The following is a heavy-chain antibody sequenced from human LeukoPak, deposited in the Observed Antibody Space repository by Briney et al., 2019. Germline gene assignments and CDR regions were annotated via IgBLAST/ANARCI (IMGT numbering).Heavy chain of an antibody. Sequence: GGSLRLSCAASGFTVSSNYMSWVRQAPGKGLEWVSAISGSGGSTYYADSVKGRFTISRDNSKNTLYLQMNSLRAEDTAVYYCAKDRVPPEYYDFWSGYSATPGFDYWGQGTLVTVSS. CDR3: AKDRVPPEYYDFWSGYSATPGFDY. V-gene: IGHV3-23*01. D-gene: IGHD3-3*01. CDR2: ISGSGGST. CDR1: GFTVSSNY. J-gene: IGHJ4*02.